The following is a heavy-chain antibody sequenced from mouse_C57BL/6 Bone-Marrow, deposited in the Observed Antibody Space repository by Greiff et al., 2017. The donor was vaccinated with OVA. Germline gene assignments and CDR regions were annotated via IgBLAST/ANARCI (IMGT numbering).Heavy chain of an antibody. V-gene: IGHV5-17*01. CDR3: ARLPPCITTEQGAMDY. J-gene: IGHJ4*01. CDR2: ISSGSSTI. Sequence: EVKVVESGGGLVKPGGSLKLSCAASGFTFSDYGMHWVRQAPEKGLEWVAYISSGSSTIYYADTVKGRFPISRDNAKNTLFLQMTSLRSEDTAMYYCARLPPCITTEQGAMDYWGQGTSVTVSS. CDR1: GFTFSDYG. D-gene: IGHD1-1*01.